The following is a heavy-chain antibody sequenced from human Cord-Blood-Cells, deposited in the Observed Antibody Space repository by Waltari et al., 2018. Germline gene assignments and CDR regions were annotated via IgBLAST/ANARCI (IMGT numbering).Heavy chain of an antibody. D-gene: IGHD2-2*01. Sequence: QVQLQESGPGLVKPSETLSLTCAVSGYSISSGYSWGWIRQPPGQGLEWIGSIYHSGSTYYNPSLKSRVTISVDTSKNQFSLKLSSVTAADTAVYYCARGGNSIVVVPAAMWFDPWGQGTLVTVSS. CDR1: GYSISSGYS. V-gene: IGHV4-38-2*01. CDR3: ARGGNSIVVVPAAMWFDP. J-gene: IGHJ5*02. CDR2: IYHSGST.